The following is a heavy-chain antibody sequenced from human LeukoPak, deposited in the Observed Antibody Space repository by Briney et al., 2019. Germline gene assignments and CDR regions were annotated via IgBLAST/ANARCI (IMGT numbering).Heavy chain of an antibody. V-gene: IGHV4-39*07. J-gene: IGHJ3*02. Sequence: SETLSLTCTVSGGSISSSSYYWGWIRQPPGKGLECIGSIYYRSTYYNPSLKSRVTISVDTSKNQFSLKLSSVTAADTAVYFCARGPYSYDSSGAFDIWGQGTMVTVSS. CDR3: ARGPYSYDSSGAFDI. D-gene: IGHD3-22*01. CDR1: GGSISSSSYY. CDR2: IYYRST.